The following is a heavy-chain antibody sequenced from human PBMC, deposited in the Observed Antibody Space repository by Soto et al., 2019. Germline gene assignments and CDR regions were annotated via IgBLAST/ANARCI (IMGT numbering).Heavy chain of an antibody. D-gene: IGHD3-10*01. J-gene: IGHJ3*02. CDR3: ARLGNSVAYYYGSWSYGIDI. CDR2: IYPGDSDT. Sequence: GESLKISCKGSGYSFTSYWLGWVRQMPGKGLEWMGIIYPGDSDTRYSPSFQGHVTISADKSINTAYLQWSSLKASDTAMYYCARLGNSVAYYYGSWSYGIDIWGQGTMVTVSS. V-gene: IGHV5-51*01. CDR1: GYSFTSYW.